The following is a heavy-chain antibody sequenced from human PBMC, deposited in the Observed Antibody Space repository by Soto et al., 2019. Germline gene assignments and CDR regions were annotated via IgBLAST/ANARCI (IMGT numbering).Heavy chain of an antibody. CDR2: IYWNDDK. V-gene: IGHV2-5*01. Sequence: SGPTLVNPPQTLTLTCTFSGFSLSTSGVGVGWIRQPPGKALEWLALIYWNDDKRYSPSLKSRLTITKDTSKNQVVLTMTNMDPVDTATYYCARRLRNYYYYGMDVWGQGTTVTVSS. J-gene: IGHJ6*02. CDR1: GFSLSTSGVG. CDR3: ARRLRNYYYYGMDV.